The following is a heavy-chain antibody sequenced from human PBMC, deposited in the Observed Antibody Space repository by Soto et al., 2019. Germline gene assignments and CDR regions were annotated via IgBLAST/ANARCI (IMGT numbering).Heavy chain of an antibody. CDR2: IYYSGST. Sequence: SETLSLTCTVSGGSISSYYWSWIRQPPGKGLEWIGYIYYSGSTNYNPSLKSRVTISVDTSKNQFSLKLSSVTAADTAVYYCARARLYCSGGSCHSPYYYYYGMDVWGQGTTVTVSS. V-gene: IGHV4-59*01. CDR3: ARARLYCSGGSCHSPYYYYYGMDV. J-gene: IGHJ6*02. D-gene: IGHD2-15*01. CDR1: GGSISSYY.